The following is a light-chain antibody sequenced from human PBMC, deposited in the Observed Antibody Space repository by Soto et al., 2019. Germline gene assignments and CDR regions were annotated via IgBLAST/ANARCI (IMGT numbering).Light chain of an antibody. V-gene: IGKV3-20*01. Sequence: EIVLTQSPGTLSLSPGERATLSCRASQRVSSSFLAWYQQKPGQAPRLLIYSASTKATGIPDRFSGSGSGTDFTLTIRRLEPEDFAVYYCHQYDGSSTFGQGTKVESK. CDR3: HQYDGSST. CDR2: SAS. J-gene: IGKJ1*01. CDR1: QRVSSSF.